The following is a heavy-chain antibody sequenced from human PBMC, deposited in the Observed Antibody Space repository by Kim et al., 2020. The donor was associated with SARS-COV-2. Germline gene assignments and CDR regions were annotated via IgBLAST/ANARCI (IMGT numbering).Heavy chain of an antibody. Sequence: ASVKVSCKASGYTFTSYAMHWVRQAPGQRLEWMGWINAGNGNTKYSQKFQGRVTITRDTSASTAYMELSSLRSEDTAVYYCARGLSPSFRFDPWGQGTLVTVSS. CDR2: INAGNGNT. J-gene: IGHJ5*02. V-gene: IGHV1-3*01. CDR3: ARGLSPSFRFDP. CDR1: GYTFTSYA.